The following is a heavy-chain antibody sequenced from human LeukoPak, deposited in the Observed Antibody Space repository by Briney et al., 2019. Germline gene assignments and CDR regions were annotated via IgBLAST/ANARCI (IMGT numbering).Heavy chain of an antibody. CDR1: GFSFRNYW. CDR2: IKQDGSEK. D-gene: IGHD6-13*01. CDR3: ARDLYSSSQRSY. V-gene: IGHV3-7*01. J-gene: IGHJ4*02. Sequence: GGSLRLSCAASGFSFRNYWMSWVRQAPGKGLEWVANIKQDGSEKHYVDSVKGRFTISRDNAKNSLYLQMNSLRAEDTAVYYCARDLYSSSQRSYWGQGTLVTVSS.